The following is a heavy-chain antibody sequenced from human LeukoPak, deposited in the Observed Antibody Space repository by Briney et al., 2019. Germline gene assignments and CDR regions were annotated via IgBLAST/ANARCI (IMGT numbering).Heavy chain of an antibody. CDR2: IYYSGST. CDR3: ARWTTVTGKHTFDI. J-gene: IGHJ3*02. Sequence: SETLSLTCTVSGGSISSSSYYWGWIRQPPGKGLEWIGSIYYSGSTYYNPSLKSQVSISIDTSKNQFSLKVSSVTAADTAVYYCARWTTVTGKHTFDIWGQGTMVTVSS. CDR1: GGSISSSSYY. V-gene: IGHV4-39*01. D-gene: IGHD4-17*01.